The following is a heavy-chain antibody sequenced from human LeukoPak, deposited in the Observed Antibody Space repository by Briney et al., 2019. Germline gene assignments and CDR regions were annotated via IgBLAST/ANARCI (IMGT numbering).Heavy chain of an antibody. J-gene: IGHJ4*02. D-gene: IGHD2-15*01. CDR2: IYSGGST. CDR3: ATASRSGVAFES. CDR1: GFISSSNY. V-gene: IGHV3-53*01. Sequence: PGGSLRLSCTASGFISSSNYMSWVRQAPGKGLEWVSLIYSGGSTYDPDSVMGRYTITRDKSNNTLYLQMNSLRSEYTAVYYCATASRSGVAFESWGQGTLVTVSS.